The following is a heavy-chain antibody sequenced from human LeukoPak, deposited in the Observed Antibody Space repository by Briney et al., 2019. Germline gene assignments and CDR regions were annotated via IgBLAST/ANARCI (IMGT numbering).Heavy chain of an antibody. Sequence: ASVKVSCTASGGTFSSYAISWVRQAPGQGLEWMGWINTNTGNPTYAQGFTGRFVFSLDTSVSTAYLQISSLKAEDTAVYYCARDAAASVGYYDILTGYYRKAFDYWGQGTLVTVSS. V-gene: IGHV7-4-1*02. CDR1: GGTFSSYA. D-gene: IGHD3-9*01. J-gene: IGHJ4*02. CDR3: ARDAAASVGYYDILTGYYRKAFDY. CDR2: INTNTGNP.